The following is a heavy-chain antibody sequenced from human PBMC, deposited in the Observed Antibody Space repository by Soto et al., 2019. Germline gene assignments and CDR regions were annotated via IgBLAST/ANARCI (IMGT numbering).Heavy chain of an antibody. CDR3: ATRITVFGLLIPPFDP. D-gene: IGHD3-3*01. J-gene: IGHJ5*02. CDR1: GGSVNGYY. CDR2: INHTEGT. V-gene: IGHV4-34*01. Sequence: NPSETLSLTCAVYGGSVNGYYWNWIRQPPGKGLEWIGEINHTEGTHYNPSLKSRVTMSVDTSKNQFSLRLSSVTAADTAIYYCATRITVFGLLIPPFDPWGQGTQVTVSS.